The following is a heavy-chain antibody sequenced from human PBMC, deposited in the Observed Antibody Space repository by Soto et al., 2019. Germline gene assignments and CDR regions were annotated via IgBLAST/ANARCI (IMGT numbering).Heavy chain of an antibody. D-gene: IGHD3-9*01. J-gene: IGHJ6*02. Sequence: PSETLSLTCTVSGGSISSSSYYWGWIRQPPGKGLEWIGSIYYSGSTYYNPSLKSRVTISVDTSKNQFSLKLSSVTAADTAVYYCASFAYYDILTGQYYYYGMDVWGQGTTVTV. CDR1: GGSISSSSYY. CDR3: ASFAYYDILTGQYYYYGMDV. V-gene: IGHV4-39*01. CDR2: IYYSGST.